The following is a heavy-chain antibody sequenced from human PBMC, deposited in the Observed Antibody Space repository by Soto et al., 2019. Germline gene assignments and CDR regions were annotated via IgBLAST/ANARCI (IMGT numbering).Heavy chain of an antibody. D-gene: IGHD6-6*01. V-gene: IGHV3-74*01. CDR2: INSDGTST. CDR1: GFTFSSHW. Sequence: EVQLVESGGGLVQPGGSLRLSCAASGFTFSSHWMHWVRQAPGKGLVWVLGINSDGTSTTYADSVKGRFTISRDNAKNTLYLQMNILRAEDTAVYYCARDRSSSLDYWGQGTLVTVSS. J-gene: IGHJ4*02. CDR3: ARDRSSSLDY.